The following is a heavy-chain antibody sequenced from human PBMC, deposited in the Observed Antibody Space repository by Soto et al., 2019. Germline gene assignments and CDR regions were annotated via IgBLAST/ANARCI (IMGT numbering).Heavy chain of an antibody. CDR3: ARASALVPAAPGWFDP. V-gene: IGHV4-30-4*01. D-gene: IGHD2-2*01. Sequence: SETLSLTCTVSGGSISSGDYYWSWIRQPPGNGLEWIGYIYYSGSTYYNPSLKSRVTISVDTSKNQFSLKLSSVTAADTAVYYCARASALVPAAPGWFDPWGQGTLVTVSS. CDR1: GGSISSGDYY. J-gene: IGHJ5*02. CDR2: IYYSGST.